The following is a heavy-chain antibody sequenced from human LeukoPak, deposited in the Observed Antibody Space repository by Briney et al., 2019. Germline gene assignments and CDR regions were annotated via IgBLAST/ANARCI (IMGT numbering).Heavy chain of an antibody. D-gene: IGHD3-22*01. CDR3: AKGYSLVITTVEYFFDY. V-gene: IGHV3-30*02. Sequence: GGSLGLSCAASGFTFRNYGIHWVRQAPGKGLEWVAFIQYDGGLFYADSVRGRFTISRDNSKNTLYLQMNSLRGEDTAVFYCAKGYSLVITTVEYFFDYWGQGALVTVSS. J-gene: IGHJ4*02. CDR2: IQYDGGL. CDR1: GFTFRNYG.